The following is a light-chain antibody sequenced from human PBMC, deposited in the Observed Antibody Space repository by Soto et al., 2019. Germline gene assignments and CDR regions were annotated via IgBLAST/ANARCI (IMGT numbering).Light chain of an antibody. Sequence: QSALTQPPSASGSPGQSVTISCTGTSSDVGGYNYVSWYQQHPGNAPKLMIYEVNKRPSGVPDRFSGSTSGNTASLTVCGLQAEDEADYYCSSYGGLNNLVFGGGTKLTVL. CDR3: SSYGGLNNLV. CDR2: EVN. J-gene: IGLJ2*01. V-gene: IGLV2-8*01. CDR1: SSDVGGYNY.